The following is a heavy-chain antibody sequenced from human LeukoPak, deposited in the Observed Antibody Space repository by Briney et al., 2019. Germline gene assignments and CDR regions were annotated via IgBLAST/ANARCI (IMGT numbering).Heavy chain of an antibody. V-gene: IGHV4-61*02. CDR2: IYTSGST. J-gene: IGHJ5*02. D-gene: IGHD4-17*01. Sequence: PSQTLSLTCTVSGGSISSGSYYWSWIRQPAGKGLEWIGRIYTSGSTNYNPSLKSRVTISVDTSKNQFSLKLGSVTAADTAVYYCARDSGGDYGWFDPWGQGTLVTVSS. CDR1: GGSISSGSYY. CDR3: ARDSGGDYGWFDP.